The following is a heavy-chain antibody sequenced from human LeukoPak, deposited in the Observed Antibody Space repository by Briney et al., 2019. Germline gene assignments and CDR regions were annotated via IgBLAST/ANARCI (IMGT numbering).Heavy chain of an antibody. V-gene: IGHV4-34*01. Sequence: SETLSLTCAVSGTSFSSYYWSWIRQPPGKGLEWIGEVNYSGYTNDNPSLKSRVTISVDTSKNQFSLRLRSVTAADTGVYFCARMTTGHDFWGQGTLVTVFS. CDR3: ARMTTGHDF. D-gene: IGHD4-17*01. CDR1: GTSFSSYY. CDR2: VNYSGYT. J-gene: IGHJ4*02.